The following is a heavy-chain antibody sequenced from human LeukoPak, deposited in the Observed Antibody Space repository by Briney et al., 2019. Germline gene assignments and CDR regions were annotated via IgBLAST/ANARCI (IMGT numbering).Heavy chain of an antibody. J-gene: IGHJ6*03. V-gene: IGHV4-39*01. CDR2: VYYSGTT. D-gene: IGHD1-7*01. Sequence: SETLSLTXTVSGGSVSSSSSYWAWIRQPPGRGLEWIGSVYYSGTTYYNTSLESRVTISEDTSRNRFSLMLSSVTAADTAVFYCVRQNSDYYYYYLDVWGEGTTVIVSS. CDR1: GGSVSSSSSY. CDR3: VRQNSDYYYYYLDV.